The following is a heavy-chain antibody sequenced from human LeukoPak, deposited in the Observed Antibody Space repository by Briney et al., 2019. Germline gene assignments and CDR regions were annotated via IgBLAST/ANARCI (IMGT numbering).Heavy chain of an antibody. CDR3: ARGATISETGYFDF. CDR1: GGSFSRYY. Sequence: SETLSLTCAIYGGSFSRYYWSWIRQSPGKGLEWIAEIDHRGDTNYNPSVKSRVTISVDTSKNQFSLKVRSLSAADTALYYCARGATISETGYFDFWGQGTLVTVSS. CDR2: IDHRGDT. J-gene: IGHJ4*03. D-gene: IGHD5-24*01. V-gene: IGHV4-34*01.